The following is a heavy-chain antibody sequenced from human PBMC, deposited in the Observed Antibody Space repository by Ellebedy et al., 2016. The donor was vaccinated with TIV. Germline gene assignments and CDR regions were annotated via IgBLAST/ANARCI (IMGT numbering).Heavy chain of an antibody. J-gene: IGHJ4*02. D-gene: IGHD2-21*01. CDR3: AKGRGGIFADY. V-gene: IGHV3-23*01. CDR1: GFTFSSYA. CDR2: VSAGGGRT. Sequence: GESLKISXAASGFTFSSYAMSWVRQAPGKGLEWVSTVSAGGGRTYYADSVKGRFTISGDNSKSTVYLQMNSLRAEDTAVYYCAKGRGGIFADYWGQGTLVTVSS.